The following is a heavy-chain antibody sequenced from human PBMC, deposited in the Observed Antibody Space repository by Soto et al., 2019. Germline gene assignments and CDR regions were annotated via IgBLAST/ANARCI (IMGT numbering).Heavy chain of an antibody. D-gene: IGHD4-4*01. CDR3: ARTRVVSGTPDFDY. V-gene: IGHV3-30-3*01. J-gene: IGHJ4*02. Sequence: QVQLVESGGGVVPPGTSLRLSCAASGFTFSSFSMDWVRQAPGKGLEWVAVISYDDGDNKYYADSVRGRFTISRDNPKNTLYLQMISLRPEDTAVYYCARTRVVSGTPDFDYWGQGTLVTVSS. CDR1: GFTFSSFS. CDR2: ISYDDGDNK.